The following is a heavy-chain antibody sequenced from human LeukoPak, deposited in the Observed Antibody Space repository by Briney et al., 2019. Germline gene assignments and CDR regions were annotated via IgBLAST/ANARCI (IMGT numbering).Heavy chain of an antibody. CDR2: ISAYNGNT. Sequence: ASVKVSCKASGYTFTSYGISWVRQAPGQGLEWMGWISAYNGNTNYAQKLQGRVTMTTDTSTSIAYMELRSLRSEDMAVYYCARGGYSSGPFDYWGQGTLVTVSS. J-gene: IGHJ4*02. CDR3: ARGGYSSGPFDY. V-gene: IGHV1-18*03. CDR1: GYTFTSYG. D-gene: IGHD6-19*01.